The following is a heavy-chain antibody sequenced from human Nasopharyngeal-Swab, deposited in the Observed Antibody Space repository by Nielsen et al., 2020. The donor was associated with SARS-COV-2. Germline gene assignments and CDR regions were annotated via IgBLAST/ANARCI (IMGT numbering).Heavy chain of an antibody. CDR1: GFTFSSYS. CDR3: ASSHSGSF. D-gene: IGHD1-26*01. CDR2: ISSSSSYI. V-gene: IGHV3-21*01. Sequence: GKSLKISCAASGFTFSSYSMNWVRQAPGKGLEWVSSISSSSSYIYYADSVKGRFTISRDNAKNSLYLQMNSLRAEDTAVYYCASSHSGSFWGQGTLVTVSS. J-gene: IGHJ4*02.